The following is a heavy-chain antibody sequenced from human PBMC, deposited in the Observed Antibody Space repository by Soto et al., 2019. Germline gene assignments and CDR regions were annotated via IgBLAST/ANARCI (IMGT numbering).Heavy chain of an antibody. CDR1: GDSIIVYY. CDR2: INPKGGST. CDR3: ARSSGAINRRNIEGTNWFAP. J-gene: IGHJ5*02. Sequence: ASLKVDCKTAGDSIIVYYRIWWLQETGHGVEWIGVINPKGGSTRFVHKFHSRVTLTRDTSTSKVYMELRGLTSEDTAVYYCARSSGAINRRNIEGTNWFAPWGQGTLVTVSS. V-gene: IGHV1-46*01. D-gene: IGHD5-12*01.